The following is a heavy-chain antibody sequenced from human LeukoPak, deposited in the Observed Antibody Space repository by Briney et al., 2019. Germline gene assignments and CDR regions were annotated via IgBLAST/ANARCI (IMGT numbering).Heavy chain of an antibody. CDR3: AKALSVGPTVC. CDR2: ISSSGGST. CDR1: GFTFSDYY. V-gene: IGHV3-23*01. D-gene: IGHD1-26*01. Sequence: GGSLRLSCAASGFTFSDYYMTWVRQAPGKGLEGVAGISSSGGSTYYADSVKGRFTISRDNSKNTLYLQMNSLRAEDTAIYYCAKALSVGPTVCWGQGTLVTVSS. J-gene: IGHJ4*02.